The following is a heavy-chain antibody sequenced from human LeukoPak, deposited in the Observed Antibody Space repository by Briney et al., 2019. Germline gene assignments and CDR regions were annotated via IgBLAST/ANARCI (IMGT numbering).Heavy chain of an antibody. J-gene: IGHJ4*02. CDR1: GFTFSSYA. CDR2: ISSSSSYI. D-gene: IGHD3-3*01. V-gene: IGHV3-21*01. Sequence: GGSLRLSCAAFGFTFSSYAMSWVRQAPGKGLEWVSSISSSSSYIYYADSVKGRFTISRDNAKNSLYLQMNSLRAEDTAVYYCARDYGYYDFWSGYHFDYWGQGTLVTVSS. CDR3: ARDYGYYDFWSGYHFDY.